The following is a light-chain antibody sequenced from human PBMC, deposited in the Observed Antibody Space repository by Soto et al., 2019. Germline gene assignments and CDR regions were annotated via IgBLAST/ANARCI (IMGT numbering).Light chain of an antibody. CDR2: DVI. Sequence: QSVLTQPRSVSGSPGQSVTISCTGTSSDIGGYNYVSWYQQHPGKAPKLMIYDVIKRPSGVPDRFSGSKSGNTASLTIYGLQAEDEADYYCCSYAGSYTHVFGTGTKLTV. CDR1: SSDIGGYNY. CDR3: CSYAGSYTHV. V-gene: IGLV2-11*01. J-gene: IGLJ1*01.